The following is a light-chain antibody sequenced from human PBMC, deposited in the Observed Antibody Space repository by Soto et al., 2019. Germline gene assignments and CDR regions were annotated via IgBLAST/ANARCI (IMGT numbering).Light chain of an antibody. Sequence: EIVMTQSPATLSVSPGERANLSCRASQSVSSNLAWYQQKPGQAPRLLIYGASTRATGIPARFSGSGSGTEFTLTISSLQSEDFAVYYCQQYNNWLLITFGQGTRLEIK. CDR2: GAS. CDR1: QSVSSN. V-gene: IGKV3-15*01. J-gene: IGKJ5*01. CDR3: QQYNNWLLIT.